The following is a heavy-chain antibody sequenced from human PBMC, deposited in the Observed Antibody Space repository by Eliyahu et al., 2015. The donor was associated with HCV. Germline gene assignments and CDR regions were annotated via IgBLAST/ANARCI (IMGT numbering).Heavy chain of an antibody. CDR2: IYDRGST. CDR3: ARTRDWYDDIGHFYVRYFDL. D-gene: IGHD3-16*01. J-gene: IGHJ4*02. V-gene: IGHV4-39*01. CDR1: GGSISSSSDY. Sequence: QLRLQQSGPGLVRPSETLSLTCTVSGGSISSSSDYWGWXRQPPGKGLEWIGSIYDRGSTYSNPSLESRVTISVDTSKNQFSLRLRSVTAADTAVYYCARTRDWYDDIGHFYVRYFDLWGQGTLVTVSS.